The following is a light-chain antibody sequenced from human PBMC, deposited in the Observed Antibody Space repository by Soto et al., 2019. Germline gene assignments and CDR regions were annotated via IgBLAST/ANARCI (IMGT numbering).Light chain of an antibody. Sequence: SALTQPASVSGSPGQSITISCTGTSMDVGGYDYVSWYQLHPGKAPKLMVFEVSNRPSGVSYRFSGSKSGITASLTISGLQAEDEADYFCSSYSISTAYLFGTGTKFTVL. V-gene: IGLV2-14*01. CDR1: SMDVGGYDY. J-gene: IGLJ1*01. CDR2: EVS. CDR3: SSYSISTAYL.